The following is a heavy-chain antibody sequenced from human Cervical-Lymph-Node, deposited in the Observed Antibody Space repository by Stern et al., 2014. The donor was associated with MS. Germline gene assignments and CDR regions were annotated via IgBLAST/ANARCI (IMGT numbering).Heavy chain of an antibody. D-gene: IGHD2-2*01. CDR1: GFTFSRYW. J-gene: IGHJ6*02. CDR2: INTAGSST. Sequence: EVQLVESGGGIVQPGGSLRLSCVASGFTFSRYWMHWVRQAPGKGLAWVSGINTAGSSTSYADSVKGRFTITRDNVKNTVYLQMNGLRVEDTAVYSCARSSYCSSSSCYKDYYGMDVWGQGTTVTVSS. CDR3: ARSSYCSSSSCYKDYYGMDV. V-gene: IGHV3-74*02.